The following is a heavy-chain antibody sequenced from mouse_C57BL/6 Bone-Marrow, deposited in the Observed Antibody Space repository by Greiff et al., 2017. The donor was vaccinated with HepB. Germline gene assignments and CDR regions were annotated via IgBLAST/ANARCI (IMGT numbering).Heavy chain of an antibody. CDR1: GYTFTSYW. D-gene: IGHD1-1*01. Sequence: VQLQQPGAELVKPGASVKLSCKASGYTFTSYWMHWVKQRPGQGLEWIGMIHPNSGSTNYNEKFKSKATLTVDKSSSTAYMQLSSLTSEDSAVYYCARRYYGSSTGYYAMDYWGQGTSVTVSS. CDR3: ARRYYGSSTGYYAMDY. V-gene: IGHV1-64*01. J-gene: IGHJ4*01. CDR2: IHPNSGST.